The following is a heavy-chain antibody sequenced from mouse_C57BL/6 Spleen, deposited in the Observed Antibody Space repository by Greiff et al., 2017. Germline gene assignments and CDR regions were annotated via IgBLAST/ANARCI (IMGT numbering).Heavy chain of an antibody. V-gene: IGHV6-3*01. J-gene: IGHJ3*01. CDR2: IRLKCDNYAT. Sequence: EVKLEESGGGLVQPGGSMKLSCVASGFTFSNSWMNWVRQSPEKGLEWVAQIRLKCDNYATHYSESGKGRFTISRDDSKSRVYLQMNNLRAEYTGIYYVTDDGYYSYWGQGTLVTVSA. D-gene: IGHD2-3*01. CDR1: GFTFSNSW. CDR3: TDDGYYSY.